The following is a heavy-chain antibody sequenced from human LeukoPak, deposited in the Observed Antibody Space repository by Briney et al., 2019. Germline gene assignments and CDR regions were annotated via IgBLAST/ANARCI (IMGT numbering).Heavy chain of an antibody. D-gene: IGHD2-2*01. V-gene: IGHV4-28*01. Sequence: SETLSLTCAVSGYSISSTNWWSGIRQPPGKALEWIGYIYYRGSTYYNPSLKSRVTMSVDTSQNQFSLRLCSVTALDTAVYLCASTPGVVVPDIMTTWYCALCDRGNLVSVSS. CDR3: ASTPGVVVPDIMTTWYCAL. J-gene: IGHJ2*01. CDR1: GYSISSTNW. CDR2: IYYRGST.